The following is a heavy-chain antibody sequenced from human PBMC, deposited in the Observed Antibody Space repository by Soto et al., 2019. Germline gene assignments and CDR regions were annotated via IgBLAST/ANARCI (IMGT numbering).Heavy chain of an antibody. CDR1: GYTFTGYY. J-gene: IGHJ6*02. D-gene: IGHD2-15*01. CDR3: ARGSDYYYYGMDV. V-gene: IGHV1-2*04. CDR2: INPNSGGT. Sequence: ASVTVSCKASGYTFTGYYMHWVRQAPGQGLEWMGWINPNSGGTNYAQKLQGWVTMTRDTSISTAYMELSRVRSDDTAVYYCARGSDYYYYGMDVWGQGTTVTVS.